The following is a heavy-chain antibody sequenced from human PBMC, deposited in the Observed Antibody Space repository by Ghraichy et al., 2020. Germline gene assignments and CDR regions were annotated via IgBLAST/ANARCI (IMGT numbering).Heavy chain of an antibody. CDR2: IWYDGSKK. Sequence: GGSLRLSCAASGFTFSTYGMHWVRQVPGKGPEWVAIIWYDGSKKFYLDSVKGRFTISRDNSKNTLYLQMNSLRAEDTALYYCARDGGLTFGGVIDQWGQGTLVTVSS. CDR3: ARDGGLTFGGVIDQ. V-gene: IGHV3-33*01. D-gene: IGHD3-16*01. CDR1: GFTFSTYG. J-gene: IGHJ4*02.